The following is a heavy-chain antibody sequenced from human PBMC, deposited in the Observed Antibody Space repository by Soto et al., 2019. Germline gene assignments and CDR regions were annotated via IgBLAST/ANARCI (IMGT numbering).Heavy chain of an antibody. D-gene: IGHD2-2*01. J-gene: IGHJ6*02. Sequence: TLSLTCAISGDSVSSNSAAWNWIRQSPSRGLEWLGRTYYRSKWYNDYAVSVKSRITINPDTSKNQFSLQLNSVTPEDTAVYYCARDFIEVVPAAQYGMDVWGQGTTVTVSS. CDR2: TYYRSKWYN. CDR1: GDSVSSNSAA. V-gene: IGHV6-1*01. CDR3: ARDFIEVVPAAQYGMDV.